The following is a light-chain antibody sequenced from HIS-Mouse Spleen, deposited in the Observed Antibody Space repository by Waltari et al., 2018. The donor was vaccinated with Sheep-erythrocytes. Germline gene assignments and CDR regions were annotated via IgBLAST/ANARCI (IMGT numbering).Light chain of an antibody. CDR1: SSDVGGYNY. Sequence: QSALTQPPSASGSPGQSVTISCTGTSSDVGGYNYVSWYQQHPGKAPKLMIYEVSKRPSGVPDRFSGSESGNTASLTVSGLQAEDEADYYCSSYAGSNNWVFGGWTKLTVL. V-gene: IGLV2-8*01. CDR3: SSYAGSNNWV. J-gene: IGLJ3*02. CDR2: EVS.